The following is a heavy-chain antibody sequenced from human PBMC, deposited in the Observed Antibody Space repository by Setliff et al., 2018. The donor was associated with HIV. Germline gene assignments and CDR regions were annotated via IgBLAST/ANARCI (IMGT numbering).Heavy chain of an antibody. J-gene: IGHJ3*02. CDR2: ISAYNGNT. Sequence: GASVKVSCKASGYTFSSYGISWVRQAPGQGVEWMGWISAYNGNTNYAQKLQGRVTMTTDTSTSTAYMELRSLRSDDTVVYYCARGYYNFWSGYYDSRFPNPIDAFDIWGQGTMVTVSS. CDR3: ARGYYNFWSGYYDSRFPNPIDAFDI. D-gene: IGHD3-3*01. V-gene: IGHV1-18*01. CDR1: GYTFSSYG.